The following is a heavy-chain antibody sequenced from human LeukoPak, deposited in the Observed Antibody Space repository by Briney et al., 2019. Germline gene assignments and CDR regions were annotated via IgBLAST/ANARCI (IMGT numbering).Heavy chain of an antibody. J-gene: IGHJ4*02. CDR2: IKSDGSTT. CDR1: GFTFSSYW. D-gene: IGHD3-10*01. CDR3: ARYGSGTSYITNYSDY. Sequence: QPGGSLRLSCAASGFTFSSYWMHWVRQAPGKGLVWVSRIKSDGSTTTYADSVKGRFTISRDNAKNTLYLQMKSLRDEDTAVYYCARYGSGTSYITNYSDYWGQGTLVTVSS. V-gene: IGHV3-74*01.